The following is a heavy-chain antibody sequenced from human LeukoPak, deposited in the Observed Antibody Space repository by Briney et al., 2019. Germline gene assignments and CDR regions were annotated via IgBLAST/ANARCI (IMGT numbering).Heavy chain of an antibody. D-gene: IGHD3-22*01. V-gene: IGHV4-59*01. CDR1: GGSISSYY. J-gene: IGHJ6*02. CDR2: IYYSGST. CDR3: ARALDYYDSSGSPYYYGMDV. Sequence: SETLSLTCAVSGGSISSYYWSWIRQPPGKGLEWIGYIYYSGSTNYNPSLKSRVTISVDTSKNQFSLKLSSVTAADTAVYYCARALDYYDSSGSPYYYGMDVWGQGTTVTVSS.